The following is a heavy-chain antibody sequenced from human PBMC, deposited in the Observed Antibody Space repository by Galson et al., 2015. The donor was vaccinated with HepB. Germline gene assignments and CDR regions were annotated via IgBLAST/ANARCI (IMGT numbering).Heavy chain of an antibody. CDR1: GFRFNNYW. D-gene: IGHD3-22*01. CDR2: IKQDGSEK. Sequence: SLRLSCAVSGFRFNNYWMSWVRQAPGKGLEWVANIKQDGSEKYYVDSVKGRFTISRDNAKNSLYLQMNSLRAEDTAIYYCARLDFDSSGDYRLYFDYWGQGTLVTVSS. CDR3: ARLDFDSSGDYRLYFDY. V-gene: IGHV3-7*01. J-gene: IGHJ4*02.